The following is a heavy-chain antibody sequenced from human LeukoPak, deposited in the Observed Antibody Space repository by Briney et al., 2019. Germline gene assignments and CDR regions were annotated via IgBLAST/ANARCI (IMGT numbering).Heavy chain of an antibody. D-gene: IGHD3-9*01. J-gene: IGHJ5*02. CDR2: ISWNSGSI. CDR3: AKDAYYDILTGVHWFDP. V-gene: IGHV3-9*01. CDR1: GFTFDNYA. Sequence: PGGSLRLSCAASGFTFDNYAMHWVRQAPGKGLEWVSGISWNSGSIGYADSVKGPFTISRDNAKNSLHLQMNSLRAEDTALYYCAKDAYYDILTGVHWFDPWGQGTLVTVSS.